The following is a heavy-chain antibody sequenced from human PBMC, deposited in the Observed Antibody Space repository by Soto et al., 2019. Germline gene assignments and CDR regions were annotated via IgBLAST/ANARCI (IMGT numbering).Heavy chain of an antibody. CDR1: GFTFSSYA. J-gene: IGHJ4*02. CDR2: ISGSGGST. Sequence: GGSLRLSCAASGFTFSSYAMSWVRQAPGKGLEWVSAISGSGGSTYYADSVKGRFTISRDNSKNTLYLQMNSVRAEDTAVYYCAKPTAVVPAAIDYWGQGTLVTVSS. CDR3: AKPTAVVPAAIDY. D-gene: IGHD2-2*01. V-gene: IGHV3-23*01.